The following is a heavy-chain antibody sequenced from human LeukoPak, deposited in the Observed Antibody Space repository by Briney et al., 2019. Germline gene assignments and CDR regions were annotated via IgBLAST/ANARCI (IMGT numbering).Heavy chain of an antibody. D-gene: IGHD6-19*01. CDR1: GFTFSSYG. CDR3: ARWFTSGRGFFDY. CDR2: ISYDGSNK. Sequence: GGSLRLSCAASGFTFSSYGMHWVRQAPGKGLEWVAVISYDGSNKYYADSVKGRFTISRDNSKNTLYLQMNSLRDEDTAVYYCARWFTSGRGFFDYWGQGILVTVSS. V-gene: IGHV3-30*03. J-gene: IGHJ4*02.